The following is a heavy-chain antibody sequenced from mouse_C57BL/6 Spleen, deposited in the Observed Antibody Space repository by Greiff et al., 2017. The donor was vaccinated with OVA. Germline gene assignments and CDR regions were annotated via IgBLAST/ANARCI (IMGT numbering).Heavy chain of an antibody. Sequence: DVKLVESGGGLVKPGGSLKLSCAASGFTFSDYGMHWVRQAPEKGLEWVAYISSGSSTIYYADTVKGRFTISRDNAKNTLFLQMTSLRSEDTAMYYCARPLDGYYNFDVWGTGTTVTVSS. CDR3: ARPLDGYYNFDV. CDR1: GFTFSDYG. J-gene: IGHJ1*03. CDR2: ISSGSSTI. D-gene: IGHD2-3*01. V-gene: IGHV5-17*01.